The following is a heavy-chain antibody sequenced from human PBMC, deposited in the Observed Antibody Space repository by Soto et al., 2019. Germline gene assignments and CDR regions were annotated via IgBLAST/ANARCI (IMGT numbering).Heavy chain of an antibody. D-gene: IGHD3-16*02. J-gene: IGHJ5*02. CDR3: ARDYYPPKSSHYCARHCFDP. V-gene: IGHV3-30*04. Sequence: QVQLVESGGGVVQPGRSLRLSCAASGFTFGNYTIHWVRQAPGKGLEWVAVISDEGDNTKYADSVEDRFTISRDNSKNTLYLQTTTLRAEDTAVYYCARDYYPPKSSHYCARHCFDPWGQGTLVTVSS. CDR1: GFTFGNYT. CDR2: ISDEGDNT.